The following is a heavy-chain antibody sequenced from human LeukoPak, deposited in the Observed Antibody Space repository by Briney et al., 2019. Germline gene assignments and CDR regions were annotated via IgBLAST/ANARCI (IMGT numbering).Heavy chain of an antibody. CDR1: GYSFNNYD. J-gene: IGHJ4*02. Sequence: ASVKVSCKASGYSFNNYDINWVRQAPVQGLEWMGWISAYNGNTYYAQKFQGRLTMTADTSTSTAYMEVRSLRSDDTAVYYCARFTPRISRETFDYWGQGTLVTVSS. D-gene: IGHD3-3*02. V-gene: IGHV1-18*01. CDR2: ISAYNGNT. CDR3: ARFTPRISRETFDY.